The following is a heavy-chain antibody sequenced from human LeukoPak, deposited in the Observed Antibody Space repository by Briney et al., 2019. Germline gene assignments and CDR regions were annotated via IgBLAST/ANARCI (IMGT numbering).Heavy chain of an antibody. CDR2: ISSSGSTI. CDR3: AGLGITMIGGV. V-gene: IGHV3-48*03. CDR1: GFTCSSYA. D-gene: IGHD3-10*02. J-gene: IGHJ6*04. Sequence: GGSLRLSCAASGFTCSSYAMSWVRQAPGKGLEWVSYISSSGSTIYYADSVKGRFTISRDNAKNSLYLQMNSLRAEDTAVYYCAGLGITMIGGVWGKGTAVTISS.